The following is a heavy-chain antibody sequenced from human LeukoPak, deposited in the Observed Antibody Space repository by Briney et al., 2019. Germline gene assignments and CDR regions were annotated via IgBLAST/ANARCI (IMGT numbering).Heavy chain of an antibody. J-gene: IGHJ4*02. V-gene: IGHV3-15*01. D-gene: IGHD3-22*01. CDR1: GFTFSNAW. CDR3: TTVGYYDSSGYHDY. Sequence: GGSLRLSCAASGFTFSNAWMGWVRQAPGKGLEWVGRIKSKTDGGTTDYAAPVKGRFTISRDDSKNTLYLQMNSLKTEDTAVYYCTTVGYYDSSGYHDYWGQGTLVTVSS. CDR2: IKSKTDGGTT.